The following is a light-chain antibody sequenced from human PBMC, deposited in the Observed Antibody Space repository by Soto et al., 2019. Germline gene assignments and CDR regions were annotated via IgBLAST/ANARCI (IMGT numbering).Light chain of an antibody. Sequence: DIQMTQSPSSLSASVGDRVTITCQASQDISNYLNWYQQKPGKAPKLLIYDASNLEAGVPSRFSGSGSGTDFSFTISRVQPEDIATYYCYQYDNLPPLTFGGGTKVDIK. V-gene: IGKV1-33*01. J-gene: IGKJ4*01. CDR2: DAS. CDR3: YQYDNLPPLT. CDR1: QDISNY.